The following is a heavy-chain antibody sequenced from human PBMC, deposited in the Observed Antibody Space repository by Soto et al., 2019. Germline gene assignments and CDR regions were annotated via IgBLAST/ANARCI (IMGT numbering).Heavy chain of an antibody. CDR2: INHSGST. D-gene: IGHD3-16*02. J-gene: IGHJ4*02. V-gene: IGHV4-34*01. Sequence: SETLSLTCAVYGGSFSGYYWSWIRQPPGKGLEWIGEINHSGSTNYNPSLKSRVTISVDTSKNQFSLKLSSVTAADTAVYYCARHRYDYVWGSYRYRGGYFDYWGQGTLVTVSS. CDR1: GGSFSGYY. CDR3: ARHRYDYVWGSYRYRGGYFDY.